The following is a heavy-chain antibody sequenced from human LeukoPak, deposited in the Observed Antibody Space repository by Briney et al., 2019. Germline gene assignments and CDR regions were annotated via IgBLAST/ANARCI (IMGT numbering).Heavy chain of an antibody. Sequence: GGTLRLSCAASEFSVGSNYMTWVRQAPGKGLEWVSLIYSGGSTYYADSVKGRFTISRDNSKNTLYLQMNSLRAEDTAVYYCAELGITMIGGVWGKGTTVTISS. D-gene: IGHD3-10*02. CDR2: IYSGGST. J-gene: IGHJ6*04. CDR1: EFSVGSNY. V-gene: IGHV3-66*01. CDR3: AELGITMIGGV.